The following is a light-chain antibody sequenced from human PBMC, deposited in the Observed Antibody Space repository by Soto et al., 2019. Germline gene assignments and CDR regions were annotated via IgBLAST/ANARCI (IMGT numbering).Light chain of an antibody. V-gene: IGKV3-11*01. CDR2: DAS. J-gene: IGKJ4*01. CDR3: QQRSNWPLT. CDR1: QSVSSY. Sequence: EIVLTRSPATQSLSPGERATLSCRASQSVSSYLAWYQQKPGQAPRLLIYDASNRATGIPARFSGSGSGTDFTLTISSLEPEDFAVYYCQQRSNWPLTFGGGTKVDIK.